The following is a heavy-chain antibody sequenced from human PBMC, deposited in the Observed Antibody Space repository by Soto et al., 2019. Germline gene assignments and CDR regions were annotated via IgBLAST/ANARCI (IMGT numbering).Heavy chain of an antibody. CDR1: GGSINRYY. J-gene: IGHJ6*03. CDR3: ASGPAYGSGSYRRPYYYMDV. D-gene: IGHD3-10*01. CDR2: IYHSGST. Sequence: SETLSLTCSVSGGSINRYYWSWIRQPPGKGLEWIGYIYHSGSTNYNPSLKSRVTISVDTSKTQFSLKLSSVTAADTAVYYCASGPAYGSGSYRRPYYYMDVWGKGTTVTVSS. V-gene: IGHV4-59*12.